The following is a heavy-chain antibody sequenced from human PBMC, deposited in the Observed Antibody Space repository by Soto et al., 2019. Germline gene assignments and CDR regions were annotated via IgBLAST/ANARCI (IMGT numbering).Heavy chain of an antibody. V-gene: IGHV5-51*01. J-gene: IGHJ6*02. CDR3: ARHVGFLEWLGNYYYYGMDV. Sequence: PGESLKISCKGSGYSFTSYWIGWVRQMPGRGLEWMGIIYPGDSDTRYSPSFQGQVTISADKSISTAYLQWSSLKASDTAMYYCARHVGFLEWLGNYYYYGMDVWGQGTTVTVSS. D-gene: IGHD3-3*02. CDR1: GYSFTSYW. CDR2: IYPGDSDT.